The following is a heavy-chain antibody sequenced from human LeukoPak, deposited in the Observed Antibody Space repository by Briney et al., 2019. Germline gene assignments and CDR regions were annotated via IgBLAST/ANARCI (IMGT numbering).Heavy chain of an antibody. CDR2: ISSSSGYI. V-gene: IGHV3-21*04. D-gene: IGHD3-3*01. CDR3: ARGKDHDFWNPFDH. J-gene: IGHJ4*02. CDR1: GFTFSSYS. Sequence: TGGSLRLSCAASGFTFSSYSMNWVRQAPGKGLEWVSSISSSSGYIYYADSVKGRFTISRDNAKNSLYLQMNSLRAEDTAAYYCARGKDHDFWNPFDHWGQGTLVTVSS.